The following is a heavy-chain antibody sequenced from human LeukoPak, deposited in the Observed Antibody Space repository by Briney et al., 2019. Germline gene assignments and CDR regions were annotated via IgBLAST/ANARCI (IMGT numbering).Heavy chain of an antibody. Sequence: GASLQISFRGSGYSFTSYWIAWVRQMPGKGLERMGIIYPGDSDTRYSPSFQGLVTFSADKSSSTAYLQWSSLKASDTAMYYCARRGDGDQFRAFDYWGQGALVTVSS. CDR2: IYPGDSDT. CDR3: ARRGDGDQFRAFDY. J-gene: IGHJ4*02. D-gene: IGHD3-10*01. CDR1: GYSFTSYW. V-gene: IGHV5-51*01.